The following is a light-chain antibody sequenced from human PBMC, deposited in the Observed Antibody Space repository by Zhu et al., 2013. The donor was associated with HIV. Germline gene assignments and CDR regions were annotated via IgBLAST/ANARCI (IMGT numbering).Light chain of an antibody. J-gene: IGKJ2*02. V-gene: IGKV3D-15*01. CDR1: QSVSSY. Sequence: EIVMTQSPATLSVSPGERATLSCRASQSVSSYLAWYQQKPGQAPRLLIYDASNRATGIPARFSGSGSGTDFTLTISSLQPEDFGTYYCLQSNSYPRTFGQGPGWRS. CDR3: LQSNSYPRT. CDR2: DAS.